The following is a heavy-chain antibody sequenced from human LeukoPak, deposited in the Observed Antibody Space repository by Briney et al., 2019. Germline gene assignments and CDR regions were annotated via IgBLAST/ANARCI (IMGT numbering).Heavy chain of an antibody. CDR2: ISSSGSTI. CDR3: AKDRALSSQQYAPDFDY. V-gene: IGHV3-11*04. D-gene: IGHD2-2*01. J-gene: IGHJ4*02. Sequence: KAGGSLRLSCAASGFTFSDYYMSWIRQAPGKGLEGVSYISSSGSTIYYADSVKGRFTISRDNSKNTLYLQMNSLRAEDTAVYYCAKDRALSSQQYAPDFDYWGQGTLVTVSS. CDR1: GFTFSDYY.